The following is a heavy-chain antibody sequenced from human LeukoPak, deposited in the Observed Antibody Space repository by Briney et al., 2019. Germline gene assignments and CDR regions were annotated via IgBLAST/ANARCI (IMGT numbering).Heavy chain of an antibody. J-gene: IGHJ4*02. D-gene: IGHD3-16*01. CDR1: GGSISSYY. V-gene: IGHV4-34*01. CDR3: ARHPYLGY. CDR2: INHSGST. Sequence: PSETLSLTCTVSGGSISSYYWSWIRQPPGKGLEWIGEINHSGSTNYNPSLKSRVTISVDTSKNQFSLKLSSVTAADTAVYYCARHPYLGYWGQGTLVTVSS.